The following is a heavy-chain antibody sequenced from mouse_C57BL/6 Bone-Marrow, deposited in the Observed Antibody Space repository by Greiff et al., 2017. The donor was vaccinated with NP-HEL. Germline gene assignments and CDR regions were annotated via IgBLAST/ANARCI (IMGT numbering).Heavy chain of an antibody. CDR1: GFTFSSYA. J-gene: IGHJ2*01. CDR2: ISSGGDYI. D-gene: IGHD3-3*01. V-gene: IGHV5-9-1*02. Sequence: EVKLVESGEGLVKPGGSLKLSCAASGFTFSSYAMSWVRQTPEKRLEWVAYISSGGDYIYYADTVKGRFTISRDNARNTLYLQMSSLKSEDTAMYYCTREGTGYYADYWGQGTTLTVSS. CDR3: TREGTGYYADY.